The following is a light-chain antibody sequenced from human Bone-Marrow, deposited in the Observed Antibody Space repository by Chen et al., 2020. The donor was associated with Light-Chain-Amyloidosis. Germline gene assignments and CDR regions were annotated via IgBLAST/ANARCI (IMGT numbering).Light chain of an antibody. CDR3: SSFTSSSSYV. J-gene: IGLJ1*01. V-gene: IGLV2-14*01. CDR1: SGAVGTYNY. Sequence: QSALTQPASVSGSPGQSLTIPCSGTSGAVGTYNYVSWYQHHPGKAPTVRSYAVSKRPSGVSNRFSGSKSGNTASLTISGLQAEDEADYDCSSFTSSSSYVFGPGTKFTVL. CDR2: AVS.